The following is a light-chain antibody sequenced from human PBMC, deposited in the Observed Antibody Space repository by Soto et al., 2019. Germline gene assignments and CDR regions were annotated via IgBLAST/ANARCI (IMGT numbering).Light chain of an antibody. J-gene: IGKJ4*01. CDR1: QSVSSSY. Sequence: EIVLTQSPGTLSLSPGERATLSCRASQSVSSSYLAWYQQKPGQAPRLLIYGASSRATGIPDRFSGSGSVTDFTLTISRLEPEDFSVYYCQQYVSSLTFGVVTKVEIK. V-gene: IGKV3-20*01. CDR2: GAS. CDR3: QQYVSSLT.